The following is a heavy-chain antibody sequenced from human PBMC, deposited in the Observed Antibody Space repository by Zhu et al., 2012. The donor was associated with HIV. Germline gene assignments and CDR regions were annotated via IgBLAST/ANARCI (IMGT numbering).Heavy chain of an antibody. J-gene: IGHJ4*02. CDR3: ARHRGAAAGFY. CDR2: IYYSGST. D-gene: IGHD6-13*01. V-gene: IGHV4-39*01. Sequence: QVQLQESGPGLVKPSETLSLTCTVSGGSISSSSYYWGWIRQPPGKGLEWIGSIYYSGSTYYNPSLKSRVTISVDTSKNQFSLKLSSVTAADTAVYYCARHRGAAAGFYWGQGTLVTASX. CDR1: GGSISSSSYY.